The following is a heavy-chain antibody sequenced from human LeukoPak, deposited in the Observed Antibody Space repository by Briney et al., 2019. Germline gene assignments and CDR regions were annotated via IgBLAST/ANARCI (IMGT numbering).Heavy chain of an antibody. Sequence: GGPLRFPCAASGFTFGSYALSWVGQAPGKGLEWASAISGSGGSTYYAVSVKGRFTISRDNSKNTLYLQMNSLRAEDTAVYYCAKVGPLWFGIYDYWGQGTLVTVSS. CDR2: ISGSGGST. CDR1: GFTFGSYA. V-gene: IGHV3-23*01. J-gene: IGHJ4*02. CDR3: AKVGPLWFGIYDY. D-gene: IGHD3-10*01.